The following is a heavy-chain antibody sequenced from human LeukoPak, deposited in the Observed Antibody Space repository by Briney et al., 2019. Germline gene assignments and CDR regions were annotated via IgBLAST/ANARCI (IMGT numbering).Heavy chain of an antibody. CDR2: ISSSSSTI. D-gene: IGHD2-15*01. J-gene: IGHJ4*02. V-gene: IGHV3-48*01. CDR3: ARSHLGYCSGGSCPNYFDY. Sequence: GGSLRLSCAASGFTFSSYSMNWVRQAPGKGLAWVSYISSSSSTIYYADSVKGRFTISRDNAKNSLYLQMNSLRAEDTAVYYCARSHLGYCSGGSCPNYFDYWGQGTLVTVSS. CDR1: GFTFSSYS.